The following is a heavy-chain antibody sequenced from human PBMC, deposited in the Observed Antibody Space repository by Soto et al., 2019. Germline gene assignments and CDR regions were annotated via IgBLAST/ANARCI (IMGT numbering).Heavy chain of an antibody. CDR2: LGVSDDR. D-gene: IGHD3-10*01. J-gene: IGHJ5*02. CDR3: VKRLRIYGFDQ. CDR1: GFTLSLYT. V-gene: IGHV3-21*04. Sequence: EGQLLESGGGLVKAGGSLRLSCAASGFTLSLYTINWVRQAPGKGLEWVSSLGVSDDRFYADSVKGRFTISRDNSKETLYLQMNSLRGEDTAVYYCVKRLRIYGFDQWGQGTLVTVSS.